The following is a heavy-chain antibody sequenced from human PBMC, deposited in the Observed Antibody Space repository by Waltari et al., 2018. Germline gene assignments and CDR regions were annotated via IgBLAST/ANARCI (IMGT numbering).Heavy chain of an antibody. J-gene: IGHJ4*02. CDR2: INPDGSQK. CDR3: TTLARGESGDY. D-gene: IGHD3-10*01. CDR1: GFTFNPYW. V-gene: IGHV3-7*01. Sequence: EVQLVESGGGLVQPGVSLSLSCAASGFTFNPYWMKWIRQAPGKGLEWVANINPDGSQKFYVDSVKGRFTVSRDNAQNSLYLQMNNLRAEDTAVYYCTTLARGESGDYWGQGTLVTVSS.